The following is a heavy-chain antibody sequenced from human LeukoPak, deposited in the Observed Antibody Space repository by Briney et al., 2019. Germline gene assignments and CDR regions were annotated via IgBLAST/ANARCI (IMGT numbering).Heavy chain of an antibody. J-gene: IGHJ4*02. CDR3: ARDPGGRDDYFDY. Sequence: GGSLRLSCAASGFTFSSYSMNWVRQAPGKGLEWVSSISSSSSYIYYADSVKGRFTISRDNAKNSLYLQMNSLRAEDTAVYYCARDPGGRDDYFDYWGREPWSPSPQ. CDR1: GFTFSSYS. CDR2: ISSSSSYI. D-gene: IGHD3-3*01. V-gene: IGHV3-21*01.